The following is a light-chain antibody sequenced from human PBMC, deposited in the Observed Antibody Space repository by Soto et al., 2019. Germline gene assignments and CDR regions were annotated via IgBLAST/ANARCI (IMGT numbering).Light chain of an antibody. CDR3: QQRTNWPPT. CDR1: QSVRND. J-gene: IGKJ4*01. Sequence: EIVLTQSPATLSLSPGERATLSCRASQSVRNDLVWYHQKPGQAPRVLIYSASNRATGSPARFSGSGSGTDVTLTISSLEPEDFAVYYCQQRTNWPPTFGGGTKVEMK. V-gene: IGKV3-11*01. CDR2: SAS.